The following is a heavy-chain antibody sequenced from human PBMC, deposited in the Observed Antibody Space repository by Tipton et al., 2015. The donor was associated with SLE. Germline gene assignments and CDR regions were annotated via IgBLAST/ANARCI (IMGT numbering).Heavy chain of an antibody. V-gene: IGHV4-59*11. Sequence: TLSLTCTVSGGSISSHYWSWIRQPPGKGLEWIGYIYYSGSTNDNPSLKSRVTISVDTSKNQFSLKLSSVTAADTAVYYCARAPRVVRGAEDYYGMDVWGQGTMVTVSS. CDR3: ARAPRVVRGAEDYYGMDV. CDR1: GGSISSHY. D-gene: IGHD3-10*01. J-gene: IGHJ6*02. CDR2: IYYSGST.